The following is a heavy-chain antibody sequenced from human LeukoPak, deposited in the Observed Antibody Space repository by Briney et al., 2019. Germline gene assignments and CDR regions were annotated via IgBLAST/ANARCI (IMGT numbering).Heavy chain of an antibody. V-gene: IGHV1-46*01. CDR1: GYTFTSYY. Sequence: ASVKVSFKASGYTFTSYYMHWVRQAPGQGLAWMGIINPSGGSTSYAQKFQGRVTMTRDTSTSTVYMELSSLRSEDTAVYYCARDGCGGSGWSNCTESFDYWGQGTLVTVSS. J-gene: IGHJ4*02. CDR3: ARDGCGGSGWSNCTESFDY. CDR2: INPSGGST. D-gene: IGHD6-19*01.